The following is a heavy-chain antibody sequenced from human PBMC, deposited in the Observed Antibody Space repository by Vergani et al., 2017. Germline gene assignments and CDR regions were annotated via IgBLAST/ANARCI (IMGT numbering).Heavy chain of an antibody. J-gene: IGHJ4*02. CDR2: IYRTGRT. D-gene: IGHD3-9*01. CDR1: GFSIYNGYY. Sequence: QVQLQESGPGLVKPSETLSLTCAVSGFSIYNGYYWAWIRQPPGKGLEWIGSIYRTGRTHFNPSPESRVTISVDTSDNHSSLRLNSLTAADPAVYYCARRSGIVYDIFSGTQYFFDFWGQGTLVTVSS. V-gene: IGHV4-38-2*01. CDR3: ARRSGIVYDIFSGTQYFFDF.